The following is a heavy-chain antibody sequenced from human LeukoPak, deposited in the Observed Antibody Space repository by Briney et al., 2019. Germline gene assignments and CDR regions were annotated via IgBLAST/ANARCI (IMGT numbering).Heavy chain of an antibody. Sequence: SETLSLTCAVYGGSFSGYYWSWIRQPPGKGLEWIGEINHSGSTNYNPSLKSRVTISVDTSKNQFSLKLSSVTAADTAVYYCARGDHDILTGYYNFDYWGQGTLVTVSP. CDR3: ARGDHDILTGYYNFDY. CDR1: GGSFSGYY. CDR2: INHSGST. J-gene: IGHJ4*02. D-gene: IGHD3-9*01. V-gene: IGHV4-34*01.